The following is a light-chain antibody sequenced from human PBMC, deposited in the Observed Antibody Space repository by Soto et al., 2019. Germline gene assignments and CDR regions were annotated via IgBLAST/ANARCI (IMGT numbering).Light chain of an antibody. Sequence: EIVLTQSPGTLSLSPGARATLSCRASQTLSSTFLAWYQQRRGQAPRLLIYGASSRATGIPDRFSGSGSATDFTLTISRLEPEDFALYYCQHYGRSPITFGQGTRLEIK. J-gene: IGKJ5*01. CDR2: GAS. V-gene: IGKV3-20*01. CDR1: QTLSSTF. CDR3: QHYGRSPIT.